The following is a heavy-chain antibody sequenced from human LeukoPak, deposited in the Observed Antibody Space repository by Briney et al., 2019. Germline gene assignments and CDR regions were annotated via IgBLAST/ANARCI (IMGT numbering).Heavy chain of an antibody. D-gene: IGHD3-9*01. Sequence: PSETLSLTCTVSGGSISSSSYYWGWIRQPPGKGLEWIGSIYYSGSTYFNPSLKSRVTISLDTSKNQFSLKLYSVTAADTAVYYCARVNDILTGYWAFDIWGQGTMVTVSS. CDR3: ARVNDILTGYWAFDI. CDR1: GGSISSSSYY. V-gene: IGHV4-39*07. J-gene: IGHJ3*02. CDR2: IYYSGST.